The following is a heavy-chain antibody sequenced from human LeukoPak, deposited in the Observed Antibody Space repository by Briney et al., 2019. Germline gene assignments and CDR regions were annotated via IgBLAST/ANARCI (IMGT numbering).Heavy chain of an antibody. CDR2: ISSDGSNK. CDR3: ANGRYDILTGYYAAIDF. J-gene: IGHJ4*02. V-gene: IGHV3-30*04. D-gene: IGHD3-9*01. Sequence: GGSLRLSCAASGFTFSSYAMHWVRQAPGKGLEWVAVISSDGSNKYYADSMKGRFTISRDNSKNTLYLQMNTLRVDDTAVYYCANGRYDILTGYYAAIDFWGQGTLVTVSS. CDR1: GFTFSSYA.